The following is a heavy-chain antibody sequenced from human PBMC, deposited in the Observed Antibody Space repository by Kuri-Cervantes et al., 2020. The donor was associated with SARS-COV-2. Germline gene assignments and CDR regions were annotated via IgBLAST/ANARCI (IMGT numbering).Heavy chain of an antibody. D-gene: IGHD4-11*01. J-gene: IGHJ6*03. CDR3: ARSYSNYVGYYYYYMDV. V-gene: IGHV1-2*02. CDR2: INPNSGGT. CDR1: GYTFTGYY. Sequence: ASVKVSCKASGYTFTGYYMHWVRQAPGQGLEWMGWINPNSGGTNYAQKLQGRVTMTRDTSISTAYMELSSLRSEDTAVYYCARSYSNYVGYYYYYMDVWGKGTTVTVSS.